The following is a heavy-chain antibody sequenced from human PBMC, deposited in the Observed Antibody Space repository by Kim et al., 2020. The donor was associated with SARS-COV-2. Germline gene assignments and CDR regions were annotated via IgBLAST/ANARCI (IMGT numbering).Heavy chain of an antibody. J-gene: IGHJ4*02. CDR3: ARGAYCRGGICFPPGGY. V-gene: IGHV1-3*01. CDR1: GYSFTAYT. Sequence: ASVKVSCKASGYSFTAYTIHWVRQAPGQRLEWMGWIHAANGNTEFSQKFQGRVTSSRDTTATTVHMEVSSLRSEDTAVYYCARGAYCRGGICFPPGGYWGQGTLVNVSS. CDR2: IHAANGNT. D-gene: IGHD2-15*01.